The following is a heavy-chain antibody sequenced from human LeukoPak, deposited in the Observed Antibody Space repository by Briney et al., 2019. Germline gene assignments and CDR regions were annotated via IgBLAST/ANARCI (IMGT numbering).Heavy chain of an antibody. V-gene: IGHV3-23*01. CDR1: GFSFKIHA. Sequence: GGSLRLSCAASGFSFKIHAMTWVRQAPGKGLEWVSVIGGPDDTYYADSAKGRFTVSRDDSSNTVFLQMNSLRDEDTAVYYCAKDATPGNSVWDYFDCWGQGTLVTVSS. CDR3: AKDATPGNSVWDYFDC. D-gene: IGHD7-27*01. CDR2: IGGPDDT. J-gene: IGHJ4*02.